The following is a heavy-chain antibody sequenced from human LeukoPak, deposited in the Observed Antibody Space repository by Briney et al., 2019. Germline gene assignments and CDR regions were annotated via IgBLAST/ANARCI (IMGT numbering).Heavy chain of an antibody. D-gene: IGHD5-18*01. Sequence: SETLSLTCTVSGGSISSGSYYWSWSRQPAGKGLEWIGRIYSSGSTIYNPSLESRVTVSVDKSKNQFSLNLSSVTVADTAVYYCARKRGYSYGYYFDYWGQGTLVTVSS. CDR2: IYSSGST. V-gene: IGHV4-61*02. J-gene: IGHJ4*02. CDR1: GGSISSGSYY. CDR3: ARKRGYSYGYYFDY.